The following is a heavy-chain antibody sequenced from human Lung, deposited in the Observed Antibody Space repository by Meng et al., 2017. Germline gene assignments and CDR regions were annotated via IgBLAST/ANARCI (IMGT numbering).Heavy chain of an antibody. D-gene: IGHD3-16*02. CDR1: GGSFSGYY. CDR3: ARGLYVWGSYRYVGVDY. Sequence: QVQLQQWGAGLLKPSETLSLTCAVHGGSFSGYYWSWIRQPPGKGLEWIGEINHSRSTNYTPSLKSRVTISVDTSKNQFSLKLSSVTAADTAVYYCARGLYVWGSYRYVGVDYWGQGTLVTVSS. V-gene: IGHV4-34*01. CDR2: INHSRST. J-gene: IGHJ4*02.